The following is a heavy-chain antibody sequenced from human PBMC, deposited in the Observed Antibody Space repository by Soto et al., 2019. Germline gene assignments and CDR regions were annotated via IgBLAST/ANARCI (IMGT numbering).Heavy chain of an antibody. CDR2: IVPSLDTT. CDR3: ATVKSSSWYESEY. D-gene: IGHD6-13*01. J-gene: IGHJ4*02. V-gene: IGHV1-69*09. CDR1: GGTFSSSG. Sequence: QVQLVQSGTEVKKPGSSVKVSCKASGGTFSSSGFSWVRQAPGQGLEWMGMIVPSLDTTKYAQKFQARVTITADQFTSTAYMELTSLRAEDTATYFCATVKSSSWYESEYWGQGTLVTVSP.